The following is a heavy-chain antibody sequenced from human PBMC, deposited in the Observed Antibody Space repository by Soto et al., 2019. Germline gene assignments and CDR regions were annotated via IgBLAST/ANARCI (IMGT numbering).Heavy chain of an antibody. CDR1: GVTFGSRA. V-gene: IGHV3-23*01. CDR2: ITDTGGDA. Sequence: EVQLLESGGDLVQPGGSLRLSCVASGVTFGSRAMSWVRQAPGEGLEWVSTITDTGGDAKYADSVRGRFTISRDNSKNPQHRKRSGRRAEASAFFSCGGGSTDSYRGRGFFAFGGRGPLVPASS. J-gene: IGHJ2*01. CDR3: GGGSTDSYRGRGFFAF. D-gene: IGHD3-16*01.